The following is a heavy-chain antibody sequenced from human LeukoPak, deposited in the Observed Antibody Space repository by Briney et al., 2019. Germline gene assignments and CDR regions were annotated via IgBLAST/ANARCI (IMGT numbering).Heavy chain of an antibody. D-gene: IGHD3-22*01. V-gene: IGHV3-21*06. Sequence: PGGSLRLSCAASGFTCSSHGMNWIRQAPGKGLEWVASITTSGSYMYYADSLKGRFPISRDNAKNSLYLQMNSLRAEDTAVYYCARVMANDYDSCGDPLDYWGQGTLVTVSS. CDR1: GFTCSSHG. J-gene: IGHJ4*02. CDR3: ARVMANDYDSCGDPLDY. CDR2: ITTSGSYM.